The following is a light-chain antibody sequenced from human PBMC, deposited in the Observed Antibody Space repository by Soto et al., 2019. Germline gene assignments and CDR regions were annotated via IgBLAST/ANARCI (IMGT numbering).Light chain of an antibody. CDR3: CSYAGSGNV. CDR2: EVN. Sequence: QSALTQPPSASGSPGQSVAISCTGTSTDVGGDNYVSWYQQHPGKAPKLMIYEVNKRPSGVPDRFSGSKSGNTASLAVSGHEDADEADHCCSYAGSGNVFGTGTKLTVL. V-gene: IGLV2-8*01. J-gene: IGLJ1*01. CDR1: STDVGGDNY.